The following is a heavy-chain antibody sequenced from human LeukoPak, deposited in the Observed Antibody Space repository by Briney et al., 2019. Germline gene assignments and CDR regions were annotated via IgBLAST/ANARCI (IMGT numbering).Heavy chain of an antibody. Sequence: HPGGSLRLSCAASGFTFSSYAMSWVRQAPGKGLEWVSAISGSGGSTYYADSVKGRFTISRDNSKNTLYLQMNSLRAEDTAVYYCARGSHLEYSSFNDAFDIWGQGTMVTVSS. CDR2: ISGSGGST. D-gene: IGHD6-6*01. CDR1: GFTFSSYA. J-gene: IGHJ3*02. V-gene: IGHV3-23*01. CDR3: ARGSHLEYSSFNDAFDI.